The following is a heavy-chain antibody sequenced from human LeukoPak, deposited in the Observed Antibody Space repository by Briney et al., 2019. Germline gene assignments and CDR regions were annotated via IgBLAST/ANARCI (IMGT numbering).Heavy chain of an antibody. J-gene: IGHJ4*02. CDR1: GFPFSSYS. CDR3: ARDKPYYHRSGYYSPRGRYFDY. Sequence: GGSLRLSCAASGFPFSSYSMNWVRQAPGKGLDWVSSISSSRSDIYYADAVQGRCTISSDNAKNSLYLQMIRLRAEDTAVHYCARDKPYYHRSGYYSPRGRYFDYWGQGTLVTVSS. V-gene: IGHV3-21*01. D-gene: IGHD3-22*01. CDR2: ISSSRSDI.